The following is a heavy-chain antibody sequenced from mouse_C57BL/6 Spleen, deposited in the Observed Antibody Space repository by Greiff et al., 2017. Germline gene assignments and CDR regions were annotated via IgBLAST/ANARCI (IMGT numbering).Heavy chain of an antibody. CDR2: IDPEDGAT. D-gene: IGHD2-4*01. CDR1: GFNINDYY. Sequence: VQLQQSGAELVKPGASVTLSCTASGFNINDYYMHWVKQRTEQGLEWIGRIDPEDGATKYAPKFPGKATITADTSSNTAYLQLSSLTSEDTAVYYWTRSRRYDYDVKAMDYWGQGTSVTVSS. V-gene: IGHV14-2*01. CDR3: TRSRRYDYDVKAMDY. J-gene: IGHJ4*01.